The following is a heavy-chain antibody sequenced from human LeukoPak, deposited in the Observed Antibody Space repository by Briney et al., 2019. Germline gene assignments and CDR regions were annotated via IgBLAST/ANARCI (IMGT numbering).Heavy chain of an antibody. D-gene: IGHD1-7*01. V-gene: IGHV4-4*09. Sequence: SETLSLTCTVCGGSVSSCCWSWIRQPPGKGLEWIGYIYSSGNTNYTPSLKSRVTISMDTSKNQFSLTLSSVTAADTAVYYCARHSFETGTTWFDPWGQGTLVTVSS. J-gene: IGHJ5*02. CDR3: ARHSFETGTTWFDP. CDR2: IYSSGNT. CDR1: GGSVSSCC.